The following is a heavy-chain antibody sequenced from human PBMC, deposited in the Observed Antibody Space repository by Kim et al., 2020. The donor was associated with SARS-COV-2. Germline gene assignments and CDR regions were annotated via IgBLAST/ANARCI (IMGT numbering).Heavy chain of an antibody. D-gene: IGHD6-19*01. CDR3: ARHRGAVAGIFWYFDL. CDR1: GGSISSYY. CDR2: IYYSGST. V-gene: IGHV4-59*08. J-gene: IGHJ2*01. Sequence: SETLSLTCTVSGGSISSYYWSWIRQPPGKGLEWIGYIYYSGSTNYNPSLKSRVTISVDTSKNQFSLKLSSVTAADTAVYYCARHRGAVAGIFWYFDLWGRGTLVTVSS.